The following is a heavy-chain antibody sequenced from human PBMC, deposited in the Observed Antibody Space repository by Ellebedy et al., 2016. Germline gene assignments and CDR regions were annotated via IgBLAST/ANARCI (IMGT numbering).Heavy chain of an antibody. CDR2: IIPIVGIA. CDR3: ARAEDTAMVFDY. D-gene: IGHD5-18*01. V-gene: IGHV1-69*04. Sequence: ASVKVSCKASGGTFSSYAISWVRQAPGQGLEWMGRIIPIVGIAIYAQKFQGRVTITADKSTSTAYLELSSLRSEDTGVYYCARAEDTAMVFDYWGQGTLVTVSS. J-gene: IGHJ4*02. CDR1: GGTFSSYA.